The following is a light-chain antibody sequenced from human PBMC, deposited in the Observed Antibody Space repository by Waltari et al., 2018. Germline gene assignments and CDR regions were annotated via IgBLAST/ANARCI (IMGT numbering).Light chain of an antibody. CDR1: QGISTY. CDR2: SAS. CDR3: QQYYSYPRT. Sequence: AIRITQSPSSLSASTGDRVTITCRASQGISTYLAWYQQKPGEAPKLLMYSASTLQSGVPSRFSGSGSGTDFTLTISCLQSEDFATYYCQQYYSYPRTFGPGTKVEV. J-gene: IGKJ1*01. V-gene: IGKV1-8*01.